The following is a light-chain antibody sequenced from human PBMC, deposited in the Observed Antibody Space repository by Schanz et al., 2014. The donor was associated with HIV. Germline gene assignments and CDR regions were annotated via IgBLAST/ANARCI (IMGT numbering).Light chain of an antibody. CDR2: ATS. Sequence: EIVLTQSPGSLSLSPGGRATLSCGASQRLSSSYLAWYQQKRDQPPRLVIYATSTRAAGIPDRFSGTGSGTDFTLTISRLEPEDFAVYYCQQYNNWPAWTFGQGTKVEIK. J-gene: IGKJ1*01. CDR3: QQYNNWPAWT. CDR1: QRLSSSY. V-gene: IGKV3-20*01.